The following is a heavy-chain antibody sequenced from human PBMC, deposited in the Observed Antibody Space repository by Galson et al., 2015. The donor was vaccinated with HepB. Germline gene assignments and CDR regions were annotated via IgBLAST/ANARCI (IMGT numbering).Heavy chain of an antibody. J-gene: IGHJ6*02. CDR2: IKQYGSEK. V-gene: IGHV3-7*01. D-gene: IGHD3-3*01. CDR1: GFTFGSYW. Sequence: SLRLSCAASGFTFGSYWMTWVRQAPGKGLEWVANIKQYGSEKHYVDSAKGRFTISRDDAKNSLFPQMNTLIAEDTAVYYCAREARDGGGMDVWGQGTTVTVSS. CDR3: AREARDGGGMDV.